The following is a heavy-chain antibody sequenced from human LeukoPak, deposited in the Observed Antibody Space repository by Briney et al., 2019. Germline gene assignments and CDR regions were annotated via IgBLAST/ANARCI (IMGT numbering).Heavy chain of an antibody. CDR3: ARAKPKNMVRGLIMRRESRYYFDY. CDR2: IRYDGSNK. CDR1: GFTFSFYG. D-gene: IGHD3-10*01. J-gene: IGHJ4*02. V-gene: IGHV3-30*02. Sequence: GGSLRLSCAASGFTFSFYGMHWVRQAPGKGLEWVAFIRYDGSNKYYVDSVKGRFTISRDNSKSTLYIQMNSLRAEDTAVYYCARAKPKNMVRGLIMRRESRYYFDYWGQGTLVTVSS.